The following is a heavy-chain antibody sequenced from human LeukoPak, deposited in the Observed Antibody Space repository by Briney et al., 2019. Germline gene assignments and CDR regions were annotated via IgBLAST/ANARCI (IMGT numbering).Heavy chain of an antibody. CDR1: GYTFTSYD. D-gene: IGHD2-15*01. CDR2: MNPNSGNT. J-gene: IGHJ1*01. V-gene: IGHV1-8*01. CDR3: ARGPRYCSGGSCYSEPAEYFQH. Sequence: ASVKVSCKASGYTFTSYDINWVRQATGQGLEWMGWMNPNSGNTGYAQKFQGRVTMTRNTSISTAYMELSSLRFEDTAVYYCARGPRYCSGGSCYSEPAEYFQHWGQGTLVTVSS.